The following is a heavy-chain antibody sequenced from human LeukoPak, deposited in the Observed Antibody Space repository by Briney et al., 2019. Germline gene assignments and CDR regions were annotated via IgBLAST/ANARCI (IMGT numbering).Heavy chain of an antibody. D-gene: IGHD3-3*01. CDR2: IYYSGST. CDR3: ARDAEHYDFWSGYSGDYYYYYMDV. CDR1: GGSISSSNYY. V-gene: IGHV4-39*07. Sequence: SETLSLTCTVSGGSISSSNYYWGWIRHFPGKGLEWIASIYYSGSTYYNPSLKSRVTMSVDTSKNQFSLKLSSVTAADTAVYYCARDAEHYDFWSGYSGDYYYYYMDVWGKGTTVTVSS. J-gene: IGHJ6*03.